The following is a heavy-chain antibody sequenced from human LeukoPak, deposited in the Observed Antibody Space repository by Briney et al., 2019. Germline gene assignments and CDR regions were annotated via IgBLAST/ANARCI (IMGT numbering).Heavy chain of an antibody. D-gene: IGHD4-17*01. Sequence: GGSLRLSCAASGFTFSSYSMNWVRQAPGKGLEWVSSISSNSSYIYYADSVKGRFTTSRDNAKNSLYLQMNSLRSEDTAVYYCAREGSDGDYVSYYMDVWGKGTTVTVSS. CDR3: AREGSDGDYVSYYMDV. CDR2: ISSNSSYI. V-gene: IGHV3-21*04. CDR1: GFTFSSYS. J-gene: IGHJ6*03.